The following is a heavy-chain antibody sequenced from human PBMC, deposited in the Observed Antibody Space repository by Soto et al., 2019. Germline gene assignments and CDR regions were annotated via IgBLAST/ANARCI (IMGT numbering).Heavy chain of an antibody. CDR1: GYTFTSYG. Sequence: ASVKVSCKASGYTFTSYGISWVRQAPGQGLEWMGWISAYNGNTNYAQKLQGRVTMTTDTSTSTAYMELRSLRSDDTAVYYCARDHVMTTVTYYYYYYGMDVWGQGTTVIVSS. D-gene: IGHD4-4*01. CDR3: ARDHVMTTVTYYYYYYGMDV. J-gene: IGHJ6*02. V-gene: IGHV1-18*01. CDR2: ISAYNGNT.